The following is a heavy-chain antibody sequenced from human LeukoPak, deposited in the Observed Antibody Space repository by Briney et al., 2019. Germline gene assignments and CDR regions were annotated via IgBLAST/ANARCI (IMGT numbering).Heavy chain of an antibody. V-gene: IGHV4-59*12. J-gene: IGHJ4*02. CDR1: GGSISSYY. CDR3: ARGRRYEYPFSRFDY. Sequence: KASETLSLTCTVSGGSISSYYWSWIRQPPGKGLEWIGYIYYSGSTNYNPSLKSRVTISVDTSKNQFSLKLSSVTAADTAVYYCARGRRYEYPFSRFDYWGQGTLVTVSS. CDR2: IYYSGST. D-gene: IGHD5-12*01.